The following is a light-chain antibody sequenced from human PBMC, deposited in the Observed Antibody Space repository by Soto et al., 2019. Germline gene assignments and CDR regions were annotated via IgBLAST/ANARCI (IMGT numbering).Light chain of an antibody. CDR2: GAS. Sequence: EVVLTQSPVSLSLSPGERATFSCRASQSVGSNFFAWYQQKPGQAPRLLIYGASTRPTGIPDRFSGSGSGTDFTLTISRLEPEDFAVYYCQQFDSSVTFGQGTKVEI. CDR3: QQFDSSVT. CDR1: QSVGSNF. V-gene: IGKV3-20*01. J-gene: IGKJ1*01.